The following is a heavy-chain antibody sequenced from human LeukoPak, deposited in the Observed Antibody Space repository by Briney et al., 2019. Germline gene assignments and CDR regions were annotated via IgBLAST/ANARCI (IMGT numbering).Heavy chain of an antibody. CDR3: ARALVATTYCFDY. J-gene: IGHJ4*02. CDR1: GFTFSSYG. CDR2: ISSSSSYI. Sequence: PGGSLRLSCAASGFTFSSYGMHWVRQAPGKGLEWVSSISSSSSYIYYADSVKGRFTISRDNAKNSLYLQMNSLRAEDTAVYYCARALVATTYCFDYWGQGTLVTVSS. V-gene: IGHV3-21*01. D-gene: IGHD5-12*01.